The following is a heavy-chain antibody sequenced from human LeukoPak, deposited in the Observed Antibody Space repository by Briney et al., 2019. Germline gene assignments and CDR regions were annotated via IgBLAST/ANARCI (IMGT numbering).Heavy chain of an antibody. V-gene: IGHV3-7*03. CDR2: IRQDGDTK. D-gene: IGHD6-13*01. CDR3: ARSLPYSTTRYGRSDF. J-gene: IGHJ4*02. Sequence: GGSLRLSCAASGFPFNAYWMTWVRQAPGKGLEWVANIRQDGDTKYYVDSVKGRFTISRDNAMNSLYLQMNSLRAEDTAIYYCARSLPYSTTRYGRSDFWGQGTLVTVSS. CDR1: GFPFNAYW.